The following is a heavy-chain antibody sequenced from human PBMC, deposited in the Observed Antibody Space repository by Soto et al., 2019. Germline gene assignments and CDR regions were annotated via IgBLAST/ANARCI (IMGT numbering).Heavy chain of an antibody. D-gene: IGHD3-3*01. CDR3: AAESYAYYYFWSGYYRRRPPDYYYYGMDV. CDR2: IVVGSGNT. Sequence: SVKVSCKASGFTFTSSAVQWVRPARLQRLEWIGWIVVGSGNTNYAQKFQERVTITRDMCTSTAYMELSSLRSEDTAVYYCAAESYAYYYFWSGYYRRRPPDYYYYGMDVWGQGTTVTVSS. V-gene: IGHV1-58*01. J-gene: IGHJ6*02. CDR1: GFTFTSSA.